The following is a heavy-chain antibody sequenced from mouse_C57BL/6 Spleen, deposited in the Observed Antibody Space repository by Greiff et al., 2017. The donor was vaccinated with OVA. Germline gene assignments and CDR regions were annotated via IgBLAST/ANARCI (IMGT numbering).Heavy chain of an antibody. J-gene: IGHJ4*01. CDR1: GYTFTSYW. Sequence: QVQLQQPGAELVKPGASVKLSCKASGYTFTSYWMQWVKQRPGKGLEWIGEIDHSDSYTNYNQKLKGKATLTVDTSSSTAYMQISSLTSEDSAVYYCARRNNSNLYYYAMDYWGQGTSVTVSS. D-gene: IGHD2-5*01. CDR3: ARRNNSNLYYYAMDY. V-gene: IGHV1-50*01. CDR2: IDHSDSYT.